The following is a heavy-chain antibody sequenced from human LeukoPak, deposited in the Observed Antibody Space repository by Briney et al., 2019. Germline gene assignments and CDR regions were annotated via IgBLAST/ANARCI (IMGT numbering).Heavy chain of an antibody. D-gene: IGHD3-16*02. CDR3: AKDQGDYVWGSYRPLGY. J-gene: IGHJ4*02. CDR2: ISGSGGST. Sequence: GGSLRLSCAASGFTFSNYAMSWVRQAPGKGLEWVSAISGSGGSTYYADSVKGRFTISRDNSKNTLYLQMNSLRAEDTAVYYCAKDQGDYVWGSYRPLGYWGQGTLVTVSS. V-gene: IGHV3-23*01. CDR1: GFTFSNYA.